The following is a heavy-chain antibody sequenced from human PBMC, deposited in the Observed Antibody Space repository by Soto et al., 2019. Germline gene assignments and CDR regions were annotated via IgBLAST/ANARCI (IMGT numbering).Heavy chain of an antibody. CDR3: ARRPKVRPVAENAFDI. CDR2: VYYSGTT. D-gene: IGHD6-19*01. Sequence: PWETLSLACSVSGGCLGSSSYYWNWIRQSPGKGLEWIGSVYYSGTTYYNPSLKRRVTISVDTFNQVSLKLSSVTAADTAYYFCARRPKVRPVAENAFDIWGQGTRVT. J-gene: IGHJ3*02. CDR1: GGCLGSSSYY. V-gene: IGHV4-39*01.